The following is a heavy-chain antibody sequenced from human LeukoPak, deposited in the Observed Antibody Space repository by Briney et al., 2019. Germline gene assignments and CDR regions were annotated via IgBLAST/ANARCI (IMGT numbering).Heavy chain of an antibody. CDR2: ISAYNGNT. CDR1: GYTFTSYG. V-gene: IGHV1-18*01. Sequence: ASVKVSCKATGYTFTSYGISWVRQAPGQGLEWMGWISAYNGNTNYAQKLQGRVTMTTDTSTSTAYMELRSLRSDDTAVYYCARAGAVLLWFGESYSYYYYMDVWGKGTTVTVSS. D-gene: IGHD3-10*01. CDR3: ARAGAVLLWFGESYSYYYYMDV. J-gene: IGHJ6*03.